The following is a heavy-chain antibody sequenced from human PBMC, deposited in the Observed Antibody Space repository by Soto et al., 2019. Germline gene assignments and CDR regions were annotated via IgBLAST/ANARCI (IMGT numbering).Heavy chain of an antibody. V-gene: IGHV4-4*02. J-gene: IGHJ4*02. D-gene: IGHD3-22*01. CDR2: IYHSGST. Sequence: QVQLQESGPGLVKPSGTLSLTCAVSGGSISSSNWWSWVRQPPGKGLEWIGEIYHSGSTNYNPCLKSRVTISVDKSKNQFSLKLSSVTAADTAVYYCASTHIDYYDSSGYYYYWGQGTLVTVSS. CDR1: GGSISSSNW. CDR3: ASTHIDYYDSSGYYYY.